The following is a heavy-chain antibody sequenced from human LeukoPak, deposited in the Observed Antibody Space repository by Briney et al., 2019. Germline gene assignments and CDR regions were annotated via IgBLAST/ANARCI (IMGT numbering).Heavy chain of an antibody. D-gene: IGHD4-17*01. CDR1: GFTFSSYE. V-gene: IGHV3-23*01. Sequence: PGGSLRLSCAASGFTFSSYEMNWVRQAPGKGLEWVSVISGSGGSTYYADSVKGRFAISRDNSKNTLYLQMNSLRAEDTAVYYCAKVFYGDYVRGAYDYWGQGNLVTVSS. CDR2: ISGSGGST. CDR3: AKVFYGDYVRGAYDY. J-gene: IGHJ4*02.